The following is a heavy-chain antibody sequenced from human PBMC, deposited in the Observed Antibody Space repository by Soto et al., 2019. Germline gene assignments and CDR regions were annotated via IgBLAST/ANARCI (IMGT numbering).Heavy chain of an antibody. V-gene: IGHV1-2*02. Sequence: SVKVSCKASGYTFINYYIHWVRQAPGQGLEWMGWVNPRSGDTNYAQKFQGRVTMTRDTSISTAHMELSRLRSDDTAVYYCARQLAYCGGDCYTEPIEYWGQGTLVTVSS. J-gene: IGHJ4*02. CDR1: GYTFINYY. D-gene: IGHD2-21*02. CDR3: ARQLAYCGGDCYTEPIEY. CDR2: VNPRSGDT.